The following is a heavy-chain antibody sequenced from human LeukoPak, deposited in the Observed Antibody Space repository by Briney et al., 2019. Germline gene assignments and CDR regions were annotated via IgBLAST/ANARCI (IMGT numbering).Heavy chain of an antibody. Sequence: GESLKISCKGSGYSFTSYWIGWVRQMPGKGREWMGIIYPGDSDTRYSPSFQGQVTISADKSISTAYLLWSSLKASDTAMYYCARQRGYYGSGSSLDPWGQGTLVTVSS. CDR2: IYPGDSDT. CDR1: GYSFTSYW. V-gene: IGHV5-51*01. D-gene: IGHD3-10*01. CDR3: ARQRGYYGSGSSLDP. J-gene: IGHJ5*02.